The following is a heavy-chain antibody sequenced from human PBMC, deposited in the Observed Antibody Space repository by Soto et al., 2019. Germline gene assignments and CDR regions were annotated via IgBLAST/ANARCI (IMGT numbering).Heavy chain of an antibody. CDR2: IDTSGTKI. D-gene: IGHD3-16*02. CDR1: GYTFSDYY. Sequence: QVQLVESGGDLVKPGGSLRLSCAASGYTFSDYYMSWIRQAPGKGLEWISYIDTSGTKIYYADSVKGRFTITRDNAKNSLYLEMNSLRDEDTAVYYCARGIYLKYGLDVWGQGATVTVSS. V-gene: IGHV3-11*04. J-gene: IGHJ6*02. CDR3: ARGIYLKYGLDV.